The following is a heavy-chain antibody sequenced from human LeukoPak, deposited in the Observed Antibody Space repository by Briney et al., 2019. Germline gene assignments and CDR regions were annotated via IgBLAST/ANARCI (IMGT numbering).Heavy chain of an antibody. D-gene: IGHD3-10*01. Sequence: GGSLRLSCAAWGLIFTSYTMNWARQAPGKGLEGVSSISSQGCYIYYEDSLKRRFTVSRDNAQNILYLQMDSQTAQDTPVYYCARGGSGSFHVWGKGATVIVPS. CDR3: ARGGSGSFHV. CDR1: GLIFTSYT. J-gene: IGHJ6*04. V-gene: IGHV3-21*01. CDR2: ISSQGCYI.